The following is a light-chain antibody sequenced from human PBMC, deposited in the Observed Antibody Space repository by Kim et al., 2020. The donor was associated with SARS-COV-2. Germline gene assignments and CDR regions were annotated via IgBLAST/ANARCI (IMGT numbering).Light chain of an antibody. V-gene: IGLV2-14*04. J-gene: IGLJ1*01. CDR1: SSDGGGYNY. Sequence: GQSSTISCTGTSSDGGGYNYVSWYQQHPGKAPNLMIYDVSKRPSGVSNRFSGSKSGNTASLTISGLQAEDEADYYCSSYTSSSTYVFGTGTKVTVL. CDR3: SSYTSSSTYV. CDR2: DVS.